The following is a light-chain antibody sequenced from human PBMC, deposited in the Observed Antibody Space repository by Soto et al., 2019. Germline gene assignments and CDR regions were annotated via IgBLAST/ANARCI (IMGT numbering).Light chain of an antibody. V-gene: IGLV2-14*01. CDR2: AVS. J-gene: IGLJ2*01. CDR1: SSDVGGYNH. CDR3: CAYTSLSTVV. Sequence: QSALTQPASVSGSPGQSITISCTGTSSDVGGYNHVSWYQHSPGKAPKLILFAVSDRPSGVSHRFSGSKSGNTASLTISGRQAEDEAEYYCCAYTSLSTVVFGGGTKLTVL.